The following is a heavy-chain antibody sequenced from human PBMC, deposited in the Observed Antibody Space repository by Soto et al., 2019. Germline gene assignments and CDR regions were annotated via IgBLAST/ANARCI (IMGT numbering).Heavy chain of an antibody. V-gene: IGHV4-4*02. CDR3: ARALPPTNYYGMDV. CDR2: IYHSGST. Sequence: QVQLQESGPGLVKPSGTLSLTCPVSGGSISSSNWWNWVRQPPGKGLEWIGEIYHSGSTNYNPSLKSRATISLDKSKHQFSLKLSSVTAADTAVYYCARALPPTNYYGMDVWGQGTTVTVSS. J-gene: IGHJ6*02. CDR1: GGSISSSNW.